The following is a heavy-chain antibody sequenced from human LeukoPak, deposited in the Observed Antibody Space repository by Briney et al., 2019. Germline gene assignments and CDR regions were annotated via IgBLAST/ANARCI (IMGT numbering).Heavy chain of an antibody. CDR2: ISSSGSTI. CDR3: ARVLSWNYASAFDI. D-gene: IGHD1-7*01. V-gene: IGHV3-48*03. J-gene: IGHJ3*02. Sequence: GGSLRLSCAASGFTFSSYEMNWVRQAPGKGLEWVSYISSSGSTIYYADSVKGRFTISRDNAKNSLYLQMNSLRAEDTAVYYCARVLSWNYASAFDIWGQGTMVTVSS. CDR1: GFTFSSYE.